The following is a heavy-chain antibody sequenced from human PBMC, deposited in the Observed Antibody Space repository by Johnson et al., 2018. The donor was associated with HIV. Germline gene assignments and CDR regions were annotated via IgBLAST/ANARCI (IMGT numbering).Heavy chain of an antibody. CDR1: GFTVSINY. V-gene: IGHV3-53*01. J-gene: IGHJ3*02. CDR2: IYSGGYT. D-gene: IGHD2-2*02. CDR3: ATRDPTYRPGVFDI. Sequence: VQLVESGGGLIQPGGSLRLSCAASGFTVSINYMSWVRQAPGKGLEWVSVIYSGGYTYYADSVKGRFTISRDNSKNTLYLQMNNLRAEDTAVYYCATRDPTYRPGVFDIWGQGTMVTVSS.